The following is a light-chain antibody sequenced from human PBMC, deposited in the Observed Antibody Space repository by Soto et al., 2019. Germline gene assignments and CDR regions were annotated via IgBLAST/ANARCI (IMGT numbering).Light chain of an antibody. CDR3: QQLNTYPVT. J-gene: IGKJ4*01. V-gene: IGKV1-9*01. CDR1: QGISRY. Sequence: DIQVTQSPATLSAFVGDSVTITCRASQGISRYLSWYQQKPGRAPKLLISAASTLQSGVPARFSGSGSGTDFTLSITSLQPEDFATYYCQQLNTYPVTFGGGTKVDIK. CDR2: AAS.